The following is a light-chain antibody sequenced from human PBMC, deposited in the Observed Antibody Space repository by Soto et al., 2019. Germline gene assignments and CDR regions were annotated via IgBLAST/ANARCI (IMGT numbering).Light chain of an antibody. V-gene: IGLV2-14*03. CDR3: SSYSGITTFAV. Sequence: QSALTQPASVTGSPGQSITISCTGSSSDVGGYNNVSWYQQHPGKAPKLIISDVRYRPSGVSQRFSGSKSGNTASLTISGLQAEDEADYYCSSYSGITTFAVFGGGTQLTVL. J-gene: IGLJ7*01. CDR2: DVR. CDR1: SSDVGGYNN.